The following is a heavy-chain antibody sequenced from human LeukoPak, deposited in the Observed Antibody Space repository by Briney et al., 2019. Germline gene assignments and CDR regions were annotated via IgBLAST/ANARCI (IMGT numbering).Heavy chain of an antibody. CDR1: GGSISNYY. V-gene: IGHV4-59*01. Sequence: PSETLSLTCTVSGGSISNYYWSWIRQPPGKGLEWIGYIYYSGSTNFNPSLKSRVTISVDTSKNQFSLKLSSVTAADTAVYYCARGGLEYQLLSYFDYWGQGTLVTVSS. CDR3: ARGGLEYQLLSYFDY. J-gene: IGHJ4*02. D-gene: IGHD2-2*01. CDR2: IYYSGST.